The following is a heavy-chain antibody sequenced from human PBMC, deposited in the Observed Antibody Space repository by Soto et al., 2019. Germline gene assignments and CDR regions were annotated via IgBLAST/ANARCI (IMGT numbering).Heavy chain of an antibody. Sequence: QVQLVQSGAEVKKPGASVKXXXXXSGYTFTRYGLSWVRQAPGQGLVCMGWISAYNGNTNDAQKLQGRVTMTTDTSTISAYMELRSPRTDATATYYCARYPRWLQPFCDYCSQGTLVAFAA. CDR2: ISAYNGNT. J-gene: IGHJ4*02. V-gene: IGHV1-18*04. D-gene: IGHD5-18*01. CDR1: GYTFTRYG. CDR3: ARYPRWLQPFCDY.